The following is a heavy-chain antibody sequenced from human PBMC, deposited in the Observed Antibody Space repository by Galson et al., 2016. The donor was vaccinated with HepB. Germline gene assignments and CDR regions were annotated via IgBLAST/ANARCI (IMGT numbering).Heavy chain of an antibody. CDR1: GFTFTTYA. V-gene: IGHV3-23*01. J-gene: IGHJ4*02. CDR3: VLWLRHHFDN. D-gene: IGHD5-12*01. CDR2: ISGGGGSA. Sequence: SLRLSCAASGFTFTTYAMSWVRQAPGKGLEWVSAISGGGGSAYYADSVKGRFTISRDNSKSLLYLQMNSLRAEGTAAYHCVLWLRHHFDNWGQGTLVTVSS.